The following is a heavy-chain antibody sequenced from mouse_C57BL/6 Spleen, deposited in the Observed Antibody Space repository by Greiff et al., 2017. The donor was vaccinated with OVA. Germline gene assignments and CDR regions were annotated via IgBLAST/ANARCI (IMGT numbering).Heavy chain of an antibody. CDR2: INPSTGGT. Sequence: VQLQQSGPELVKPGASVKISCKASGYSFTGYYMNWVKQSPEKSLEWIGEINPSTGGTTYNQKFKAKATLTVDKSSSTAYMQLKSLTSEDSAVYYCYDYRCAYWGQGTLVTVSA. CDR1: GYSFTGYY. CDR3: YDYRCAY. D-gene: IGHD2-4*01. V-gene: IGHV1-42*01. J-gene: IGHJ3*01.